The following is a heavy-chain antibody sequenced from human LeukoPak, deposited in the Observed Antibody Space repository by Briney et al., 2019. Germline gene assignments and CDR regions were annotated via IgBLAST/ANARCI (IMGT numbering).Heavy chain of an antibody. J-gene: IGHJ4*02. CDR2: IIPIFGTT. CDR3: ARGGEANYYDTSGYYLYYY. D-gene: IGHD3-22*01. CDR1: GGTFSNYA. Sequence: SVKVSCXASGGTFSNYAISWVRQARGQGLEWMGRIIPIFGTTNYAQKFQGRVTITTDESTSTAYMELSSLRSEDTAVYYCARGGEANYYDTSGYYLYYYWGQGTLVTVSS. V-gene: IGHV1-69*05.